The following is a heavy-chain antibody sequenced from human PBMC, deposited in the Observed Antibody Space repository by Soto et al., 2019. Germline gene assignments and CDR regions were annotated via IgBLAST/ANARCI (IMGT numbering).Heavy chain of an antibody. CDR1: GFTFSSYS. Sequence: EVQLVESGGGLVKPGGSLRLSCAASGFTFSSYSMNWVRQAPGKGLEWVSSISSSSSYIYYADSVKGRFTISRDNAKNSLYLQMNSLRAEDTAVYYCARDLDTAMVTFDYWGQGTLVTVSS. D-gene: IGHD5-18*01. CDR3: ARDLDTAMVTFDY. CDR2: ISSSSSYI. J-gene: IGHJ4*02. V-gene: IGHV3-21*01.